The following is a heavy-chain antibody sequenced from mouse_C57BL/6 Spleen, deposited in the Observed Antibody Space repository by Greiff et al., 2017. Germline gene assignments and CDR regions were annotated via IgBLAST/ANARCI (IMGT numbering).Heavy chain of an antibody. D-gene: IGHD1-3*01. CDR1: GYTFTSYW. V-gene: IGHV1-64*01. CDR2: IHPNSGST. Sequence: VQLQESGAELVKPGASVKLSCKASGYTFTSYWMHWVKQRPGQGLEWIGMIHPNSGSTNYNEKFKSKATLTVDKSSSTAYMQLSSLTSEDSAVYYCARRALYYFDYWGQGTTLTVSS. CDR3: ARRALYYFDY. J-gene: IGHJ2*01.